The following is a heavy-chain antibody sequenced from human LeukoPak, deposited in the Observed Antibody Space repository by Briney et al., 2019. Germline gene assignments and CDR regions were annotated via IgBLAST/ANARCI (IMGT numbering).Heavy chain of an antibody. CDR1: GGSISSSSYY. V-gene: IGHV4-39*01. Sequence: SETLSLTCTVSGGSISSSSYYWGWIRQPPGKGLEWIGSIYYSGGTYYNPSLKSRVTISVDTSKNQFSLKLNSVTAADTAVYYCARSFVLRDFDWTKLKFDPWGQGTLVTVSS. CDR2: IYYSGGT. J-gene: IGHJ5*02. CDR3: ARSFVLRDFDWTKLKFDP. D-gene: IGHD3-9*01.